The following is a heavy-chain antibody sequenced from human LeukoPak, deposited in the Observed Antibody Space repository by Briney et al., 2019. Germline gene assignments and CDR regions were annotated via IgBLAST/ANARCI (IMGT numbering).Heavy chain of an antibody. CDR1: SGSISTSNYY. CDR3: AKITPGDYARERFNWFDP. CDR2: IFYSGST. J-gene: IGHJ5*02. D-gene: IGHD4-17*01. V-gene: IGHV4-39*07. Sequence: SETLSLTCTVSSGSISTSNYYWGWVRQPPGTALEWIGNIFYSGSTYYSPSLKSRVTISVDTSKNQFSLKLSSVTAADTAVYYCAKITPGDYARERFNWFDPWGQGTLVTVSS.